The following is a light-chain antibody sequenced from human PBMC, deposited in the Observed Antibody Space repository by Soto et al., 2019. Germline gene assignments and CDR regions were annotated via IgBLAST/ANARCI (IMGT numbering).Light chain of an antibody. CDR2: AAS. V-gene: IGKV1-39*01. J-gene: IGKJ4*01. CDR3: LQIYSSPLT. Sequence: DIQMTQSPSSLSASVGDRVTITCQASQSISSYLNWYQQTPGKAPKFLIYAASSLQSGVPSRFSGSGSGTDFTLTISSLQPEDFATYYCLQIYSSPLTFGGGTKVDIK. CDR1: QSISSY.